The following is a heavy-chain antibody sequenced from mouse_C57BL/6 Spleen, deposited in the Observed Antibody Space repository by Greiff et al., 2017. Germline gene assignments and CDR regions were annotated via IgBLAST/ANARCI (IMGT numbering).Heavy chain of an antibody. V-gene: IGHV5-12*01. CDR3: ASYVGYAMDY. D-gene: IGHD2-12*01. CDR2: ISNGGGST. J-gene: IGHJ4*01. Sequence: DVKLVESGGGLVQPGGSLKLSCAASGFTFSDYYMYWVRQTPEKRLEWVAYISNGGGSTYYPDTVKGRFTISRDNAKNTLYLQMSRLKSEDTAMYYCASYVGYAMDYWGQGTSVTVSS. CDR1: GFTFSDYY.